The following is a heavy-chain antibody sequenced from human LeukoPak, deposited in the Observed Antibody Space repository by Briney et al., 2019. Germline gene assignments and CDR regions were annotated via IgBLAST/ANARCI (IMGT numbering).Heavy chain of an antibody. J-gene: IGHJ2*01. D-gene: IGHD3-22*01. CDR2: IYYTRST. Sequence: PSETLSLTCTVSGGSISSSSYYWGWIRQPPGKGLEWIGSIYYTRSTYYNPSLKSRVTISVDTSKNQFSLKLTSVTAADTAVYYCARGVTMIVVVIHDWYFDLWGRGTLVTVSS. CDR3: ARGVTMIVVVIHDWYFDL. CDR1: GGSISSSSYY. V-gene: IGHV4-39*01.